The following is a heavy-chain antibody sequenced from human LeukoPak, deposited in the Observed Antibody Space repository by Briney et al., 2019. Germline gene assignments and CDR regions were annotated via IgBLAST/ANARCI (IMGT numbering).Heavy chain of an antibody. J-gene: IGHJ4*02. CDR1: GFTFDDYA. D-gene: IGHD6-13*01. Sequence: PGRSLRLSCATSGFTFDDYAMPWVRQAPGKGLEWVSGISWNSGSIGYADSVKGRFTISRDNAKNSLYLQMNSLRAEDMALYYCAKGRYSSSWSYFDYWGQGTLVTVSS. V-gene: IGHV3-9*03. CDR2: ISWNSGSI. CDR3: AKGRYSSSWSYFDY.